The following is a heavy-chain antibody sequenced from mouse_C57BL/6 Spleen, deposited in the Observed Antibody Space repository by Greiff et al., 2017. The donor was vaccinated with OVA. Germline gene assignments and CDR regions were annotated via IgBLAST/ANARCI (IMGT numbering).Heavy chain of an antibody. D-gene: IGHD2-12*01. Sequence: EVHLVESGGGLVKPGGSLQLSCAASGFTFSDYGMHWVRQAPEKGLEWVAYISSGSSTIYYADTVKGRFTISRDNAKNTLFLQMTSLRSEDTAMYYCARGGLLYYCDYWGQGTTLTVSS. J-gene: IGHJ2*01. CDR3: ARGGLLYYCDY. V-gene: IGHV5-17*01. CDR2: ISSGSSTI. CDR1: GFTFSDYG.